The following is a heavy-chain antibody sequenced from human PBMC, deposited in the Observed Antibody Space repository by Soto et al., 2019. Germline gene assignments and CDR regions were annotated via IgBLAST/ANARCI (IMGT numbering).Heavy chain of an antibody. J-gene: IGHJ4*02. CDR1: GYTVTSNC. CDR3: ARGGYSSGWYRGLGDY. V-gene: IGHV1-46*01. CDR2: INPSGGRT. Sequence: ASVKVSCKASGYTVTSNCMHWVRQAPGQGLEWMGIINPSGGRTSYAQKFQGRVTMTRDTSTSTVYMELSSLRSEDTAVYYCARGGYSSGWYRGLGDYWGQGTLVTVSS. D-gene: IGHD6-19*01.